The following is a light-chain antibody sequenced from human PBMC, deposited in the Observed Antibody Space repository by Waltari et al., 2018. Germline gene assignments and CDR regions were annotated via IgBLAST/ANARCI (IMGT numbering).Light chain of an antibody. J-gene: IGLJ1*01. CDR1: NSDVGNFHL. CDR2: EVI. V-gene: IGLV2-23*02. Sequence: QSALTQPASVSGTPGQSITISCTGTNSDVGNFHLVSWYQHHPGEAPKLMICEVIKRPSGVSNRFSGSKSGNTASLTISGLQAEDEADYYCCSYAGSGTYVFGTGTKVTVL. CDR3: CSYAGSGTYV.